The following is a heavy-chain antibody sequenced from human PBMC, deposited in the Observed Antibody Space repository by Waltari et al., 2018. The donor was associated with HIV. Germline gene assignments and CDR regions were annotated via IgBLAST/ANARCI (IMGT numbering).Heavy chain of an antibody. CDR3: ARDEAEMATLTAFDI. J-gene: IGHJ3*02. V-gene: IGHV3-21*01. Sequence: EGQLAESGGGLVKPGGSLRLSCAASRFTFRSYSLTWVRQAPGKGLEWVSSISSGSVYIYYADSVKGRFTISRDNAKNSLYLQMNSLRAEDTAVYYCARDEAEMATLTAFDIWGQGTMVTVSS. CDR1: RFTFRSYS. CDR2: ISSGSVYI. D-gene: IGHD5-12*01.